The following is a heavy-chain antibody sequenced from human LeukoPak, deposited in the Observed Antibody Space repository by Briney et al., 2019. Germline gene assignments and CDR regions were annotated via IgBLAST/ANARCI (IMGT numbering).Heavy chain of an antibody. Sequence: ASVKVSCKASGYTFTSYIISWVRQAPGQGLEWMGWINSNSGGISYAQKFQGRVTLTRDTPARTVFMELNRLTSDDTAVYDCARASIAARRADFDYWGQGTVVTVSS. J-gene: IGHJ4*02. V-gene: IGHV1-2*02. D-gene: IGHD6-6*01. CDR1: GYTFTSYI. CDR2: INSNSGGI. CDR3: ARASIAARRADFDY.